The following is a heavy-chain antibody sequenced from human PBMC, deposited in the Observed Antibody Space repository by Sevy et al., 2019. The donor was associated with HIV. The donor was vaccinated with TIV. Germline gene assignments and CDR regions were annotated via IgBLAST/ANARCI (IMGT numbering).Heavy chain of an antibody. Sequence: GGSLRLSCAASGFTFSSFGMHWVRQAPGKGLEWVAVISYDGSNKYYADSVKGRFTISRDNSKNTLYLQMNSLRAEDTAVYYCARAITMIVVGAFDIWGQGTMVTVSS. D-gene: IGHD3-22*01. CDR1: GFTFSSFG. J-gene: IGHJ3*02. CDR2: ISYDGSNK. CDR3: ARAITMIVVGAFDI. V-gene: IGHV3-30*12.